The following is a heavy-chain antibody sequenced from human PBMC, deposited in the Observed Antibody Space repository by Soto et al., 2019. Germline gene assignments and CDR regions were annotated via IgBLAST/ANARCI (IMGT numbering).Heavy chain of an antibody. CDR1: GGSINSDDSF. D-gene: IGHD6-19*01. V-gene: IGHV4-61*08. CDR3: ARDRHPGIAVV. J-gene: IGHJ4*02. CDR2: IYYSGST. Sequence: SETLSLTCSVSGGSINSDDSFWSWIRQPPGKGLEWIGYIYYSGSTNYNPSLKSRATISVDTSKNQFSLKLSSVTAADTAVYYCARDRHPGIAVVWGQGTLVTVSS.